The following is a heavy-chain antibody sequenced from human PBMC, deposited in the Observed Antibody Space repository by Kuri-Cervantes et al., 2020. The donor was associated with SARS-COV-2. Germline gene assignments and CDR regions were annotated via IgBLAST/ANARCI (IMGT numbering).Heavy chain of an antibody. V-gene: IGHV1-69*04. CDR1: GVTFSSYA. Sequence: SVKVSCKASGVTFSSYAISWVRQAPGQGLDWMGSIIPILGIANYAQKFQGRVTITADKSTSTAYMELSSLRSEDTAVYYCAREYSSSWYARPDYYYGMDVWGQGTTVTVSS. D-gene: IGHD6-13*01. CDR2: IIPILGIA. CDR3: AREYSSSWYARPDYYYGMDV. J-gene: IGHJ6*02.